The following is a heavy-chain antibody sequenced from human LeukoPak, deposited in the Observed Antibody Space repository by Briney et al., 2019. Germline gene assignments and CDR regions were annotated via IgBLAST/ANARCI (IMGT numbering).Heavy chain of an antibody. J-gene: IGHJ3*02. CDR3: ARVWFGEFLGDAFDI. D-gene: IGHD3-10*01. CDR1: GYTFTGYY. V-gene: IGHV1-2*02. Sequence: ASVKVSCKASGYTFTGYYMHWVRQAPGQGLEWMGWINPNSGGTNYAQKFQGRVTMTRDTSISTAYMELSRLRSDDTAVYYCARVWFGEFLGDAFDIWGRGTMVTVSS. CDR2: INPNSGGT.